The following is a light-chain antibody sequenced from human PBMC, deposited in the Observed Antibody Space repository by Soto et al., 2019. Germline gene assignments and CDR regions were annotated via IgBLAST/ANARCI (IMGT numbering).Light chain of an antibody. V-gene: IGKV3-20*01. CDR2: GAS. Sequence: EIVLTQSPGTLSLSPGERATLSCRASQSDSSNNLAWYQQRPGQAPRVVIYGASTRATGIPERYSGSGSGTDFTLTNSRLEPEDFAVYHCQQYGRSPITFGPGTKVDIK. J-gene: IGKJ3*01. CDR3: QQYGRSPIT. CDR1: QSDSSNN.